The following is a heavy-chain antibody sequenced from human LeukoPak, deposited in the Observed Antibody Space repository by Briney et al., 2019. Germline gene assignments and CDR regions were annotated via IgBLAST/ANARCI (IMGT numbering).Heavy chain of an antibody. D-gene: IGHD3-22*01. J-gene: IGHJ5*02. V-gene: IGHV3-23*01. Sequence: GGSLRLSCSPSGFTFSSYAMSWVRQAPGKGLKWVSAISGSGGSTYYADSVKGRFTISRDNSKNTLYLQMNSLRAEDTAVYYCAKDRDDSSGYGWFGPWGQGTLVTVSS. CDR1: GFTFSSYA. CDR3: AKDRDDSSGYGWFGP. CDR2: ISGSGGST.